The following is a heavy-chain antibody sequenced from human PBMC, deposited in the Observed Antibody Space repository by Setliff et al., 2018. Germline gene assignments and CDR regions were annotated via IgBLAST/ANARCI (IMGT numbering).Heavy chain of an antibody. CDR2: INTRTGNP. D-gene: IGHD6-13*01. CDR3: ATGSLVAAGTGH. V-gene: IGHV7-4-1*02. J-gene: IGHJ4*02. Sequence: GASVKVSCKASGYTLTTYFMNWVRQAPGQGLEWMGYINTRTGNPMYAQGFTARFVFSLDPSVSTAYLQISSLKAGDTALYYCATGSLVAAGTGHWGQGNLVTVSS. CDR1: GYTLTTYF.